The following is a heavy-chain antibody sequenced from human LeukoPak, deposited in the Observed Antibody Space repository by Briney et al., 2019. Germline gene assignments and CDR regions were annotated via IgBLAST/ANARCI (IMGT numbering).Heavy chain of an antibody. D-gene: IGHD3-22*01. CDR2: INPNNGAT. V-gene: IGHV1-2*02. CDR1: GYTFTGHY. CDR3: ARNIADYESSGYYPFDV. Sequence: GASVRVSCKASGYTFTGHYVHWVRQAPGQGLEWMAWINPNNGATNYAQRFQGRVSVTRDTSITTVYMDLSSLTSDDTAVYFCARNIADYESSGYYPFDVWGRGTTVTVSS. J-gene: IGHJ3*01.